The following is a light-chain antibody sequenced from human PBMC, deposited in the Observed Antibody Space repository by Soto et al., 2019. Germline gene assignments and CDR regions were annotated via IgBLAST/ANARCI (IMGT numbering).Light chain of an antibody. J-gene: IGLJ1*01. CDR1: SSDVGDYNS. Sequence: QSALTQPRSVSGSPGQSVTVYCIGTSSDVGDYNSVSWYQQHPGKAPKLMIYDVSKRPSGVPDRFSGSKSGNTASLTISGLQAEDEADYYCCSYVGGYSYVFGIGTKLTVL. V-gene: IGLV2-11*01. CDR3: CSYVGGYSYV. CDR2: DVS.